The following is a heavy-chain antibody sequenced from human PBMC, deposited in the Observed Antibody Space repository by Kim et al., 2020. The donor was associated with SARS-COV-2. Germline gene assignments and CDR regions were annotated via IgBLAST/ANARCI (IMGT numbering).Heavy chain of an antibody. V-gene: IGHV4-59*08. Sequence: SETLSLTCTVSGGSISDYYWSWIRQPPGKRLEWIGFINHSGSTNYNRSLRSRVSMSVDTSKNQFSLKLTSVTAADTAVYFCARLGTITVSWFDPWGQGT. CDR2: INHSGST. D-gene: IGHD5-12*01. J-gene: IGHJ5*02. CDR3: ARLGTITVSWFDP. CDR1: GGSISDYY.